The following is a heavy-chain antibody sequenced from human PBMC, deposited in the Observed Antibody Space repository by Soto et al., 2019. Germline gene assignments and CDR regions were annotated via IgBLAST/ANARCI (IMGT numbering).Heavy chain of an antibody. Sequence: ASVKVSCKASGYTFTSYGISWVRQAPGQGLEWMGWISAYNGNTNYAQKLQGRVTMTTDTSTSTAYMELRSLRAEDTAVYYCAKGIAVAGTYYYYYGMDVWGQGTTVTVSS. J-gene: IGHJ6*02. CDR2: ISAYNGNT. CDR3: AKGIAVAGTYYYYYGMDV. V-gene: IGHV1-18*01. D-gene: IGHD6-19*01. CDR1: GYTFTSYG.